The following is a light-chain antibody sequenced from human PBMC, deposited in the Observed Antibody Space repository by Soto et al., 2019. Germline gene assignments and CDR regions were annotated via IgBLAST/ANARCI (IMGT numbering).Light chain of an antibody. Sequence: QSALTQPASVSGSPGQSITISCTGTSSDVGGYNYVSWYQQHPGKAPKLMIYDVSNRPSGVSNRFSGSKSGNTASLTISGLQVEDEADYYCNSYTSSSTCVFGTGTKVTVL. CDR1: SSDVGGYNY. V-gene: IGLV2-14*01. CDR2: DVS. CDR3: NSYTSSSTCV. J-gene: IGLJ1*01.